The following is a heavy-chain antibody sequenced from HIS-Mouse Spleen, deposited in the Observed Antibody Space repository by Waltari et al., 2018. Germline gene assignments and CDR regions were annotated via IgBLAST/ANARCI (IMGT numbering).Heavy chain of an antibody. CDR3: ARGAGQLLDY. D-gene: IGHD2-2*01. Sequence: QVQLQQWGAGLLKPSETLSLTCAVYGGSFSGYYWSWIRQPPGKGLEWIGEINHSGRTNYNPSLKSRVTISVDTSKNQFSLKLSSVTAADTAVYYCARGAGQLLDYWGQGTLVTVSS. CDR1: GGSFSGYY. V-gene: IGHV4-34*01. J-gene: IGHJ4*02. CDR2: INHSGRT.